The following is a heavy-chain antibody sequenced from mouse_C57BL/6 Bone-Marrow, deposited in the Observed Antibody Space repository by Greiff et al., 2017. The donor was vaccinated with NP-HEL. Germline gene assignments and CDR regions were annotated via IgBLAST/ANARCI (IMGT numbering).Heavy chain of an antibody. V-gene: IGHV1-54*01. D-gene: IGHD2-4*01. J-gene: IGHJ3*01. CDR3: ERGVIYYDYAWFAY. Sequence: VQLQQSGAELVRPGTSVKVSCKASGYAFTNYLIEWVKQRPGRGLEWIGVINPGSGGTKYNEKFKGKATLTADKSSSTAYMQLSSLTSEDSAVFFWERGVIYYDYAWFAYGGQGTLVTVTA. CDR1: GYAFTNYL. CDR2: INPGSGGT.